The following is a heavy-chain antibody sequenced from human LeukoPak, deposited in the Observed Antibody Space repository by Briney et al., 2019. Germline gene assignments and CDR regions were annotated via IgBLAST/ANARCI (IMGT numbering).Heavy chain of an antibody. CDR1: GGSFSGYL. V-gene: IGHV4-34*01. D-gene: IGHD6-19*01. CDR3: ARRPDTSGWLGPFEYAFDI. CDR2: INHSGST. J-gene: IGHJ3*02. Sequence: PSETLSLTCGVDGGSFSGYLWSWIRQPPGKGLEWIGEINHSGSTNYNPSLKSRVIISGDTSKNQFSLKLSSVTAADTAIYYCARRPDTSGWLGPFEYAFDIWGQGTMVTVSS.